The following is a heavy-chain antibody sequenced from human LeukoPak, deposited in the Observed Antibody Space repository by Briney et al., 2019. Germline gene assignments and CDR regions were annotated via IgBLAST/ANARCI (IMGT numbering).Heavy chain of an antibody. CDR3: VRALMGDQDY. CDR2: INSDGSSI. D-gene: IGHD5-24*01. V-gene: IGHV3-74*01. J-gene: IGHJ4*02. Sequence: GGSLRLSCAASGFTFSSSWMHWVRQAPGKGLAWVSRINSDGSSIAYADSVKGRFIISRDNAKNTLYLQVDSLRAEDTAVYYCVRALMGDQDYWGQGTLVTVSS. CDR1: GFTFSSSW.